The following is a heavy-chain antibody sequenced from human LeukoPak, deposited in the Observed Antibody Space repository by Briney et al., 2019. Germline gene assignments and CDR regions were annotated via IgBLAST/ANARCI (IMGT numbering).Heavy chain of an antibody. D-gene: IGHD3-22*01. Sequence: GGSLRLSCAASGFTFSSYAMNWVRQAPGKGLEWVSSISSSSSYIYYADSVKGRFTISRDNAKNSLYLQMNSLRAEDTAVYYCARTSGYYYDSSGGFDPWGQGTLVTVSS. V-gene: IGHV3-21*04. CDR2: ISSSSSYI. J-gene: IGHJ5*02. CDR1: GFTFSSYA. CDR3: ARTSGYYYDSSGGFDP.